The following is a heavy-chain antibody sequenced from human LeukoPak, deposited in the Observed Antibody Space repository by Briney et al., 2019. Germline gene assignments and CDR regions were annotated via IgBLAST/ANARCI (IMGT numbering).Heavy chain of an antibody. CDR1: GGSISSSSYY. Sequence: SETLSLTYTVSGGSISSSSYYWGWIRQPPGKGLEWIGSIYYSGSTYYNPSLKSRVTISVDTSKNQFSLKLSSVTAADTAVYYCARIQAPYYDFWSGYYENYMDVWGKGTTVTVSS. CDR3: ARIQAPYYDFWSGYYENYMDV. CDR2: IYYSGST. V-gene: IGHV4-39*01. J-gene: IGHJ6*03. D-gene: IGHD3-3*01.